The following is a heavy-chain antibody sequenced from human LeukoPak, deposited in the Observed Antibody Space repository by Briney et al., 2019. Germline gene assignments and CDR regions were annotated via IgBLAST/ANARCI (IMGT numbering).Heavy chain of an antibody. J-gene: IGHJ4*02. Sequence: ASVKVSCKASGYTFTSYDINWVRQATGQGLEWMGWMNPNSGNTGFAQKFQGRVTMTRNTSISTAYMELSSLRSEDTAVYYCARAYRIAAAGTYYFDYWGQGTLVTVSS. CDR3: ARAYRIAAAGTYYFDY. CDR2: MNPNSGNT. V-gene: IGHV1-8*01. D-gene: IGHD6-13*01. CDR1: GYTFTSYD.